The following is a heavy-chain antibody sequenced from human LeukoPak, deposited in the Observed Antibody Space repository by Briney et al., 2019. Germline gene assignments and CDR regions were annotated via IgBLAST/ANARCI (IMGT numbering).Heavy chain of an antibody. D-gene: IGHD5-18*01. CDR1: GFTFDDYA. V-gene: IGHV3-9*01. CDR3: VKCRGYSYGYWED. J-gene: IGHJ4*02. CDR2: ISWNNGII. Sequence: PGGSLRLSCAASGFTFDDYAMHWVRQAPGKGLEWVSGISWNNGIIDYADSVKGRFTISRDNAKNSLYLQMDSLRAEDTALYYCVKCRGYSYGYWEDWGQGTLVIVSS.